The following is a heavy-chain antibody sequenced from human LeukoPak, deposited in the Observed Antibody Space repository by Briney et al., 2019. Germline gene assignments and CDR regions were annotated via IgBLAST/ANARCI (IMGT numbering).Heavy chain of an antibody. CDR3: AKTHPWYYDTSGYYADY. Sequence: PGGSLRLSCAASGFTFSSYGMHWVRQGPGKGLEWVAFIRYDGSNKYYADSVKGRFTISRDNSKNTLYLQMNSLRAEDTAVYYCAKTHPWYYDTSGYYADYWGQGTLVTVSS. CDR1: GFTFSSYG. V-gene: IGHV3-30*02. D-gene: IGHD3-22*01. CDR2: IRYDGSNK. J-gene: IGHJ4*02.